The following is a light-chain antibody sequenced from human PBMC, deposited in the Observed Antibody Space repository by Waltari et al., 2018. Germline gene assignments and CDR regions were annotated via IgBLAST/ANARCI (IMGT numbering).Light chain of an antibody. CDR1: SSDIGAYKY. CDR2: EVS. CDR3: SSYTGKTTLVT. Sequence: QSALTQPASVSGSPGQSITISCRGTSSDIGAYKYVSWYQQHPGKAPKLVISEVSNRPSGVSDRFTGSKSGNTASLTSSGLQTSDEALYYCSSYTGKTTLVTFGGGTKVTVL. J-gene: IGLJ2*01. V-gene: IGLV2-14*01.